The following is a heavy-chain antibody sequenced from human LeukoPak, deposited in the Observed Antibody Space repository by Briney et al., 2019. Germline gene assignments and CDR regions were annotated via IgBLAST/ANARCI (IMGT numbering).Heavy chain of an antibody. CDR2: ISSSGSTI. Sequence: GGSLRLSCAASGFTFSSYEMNWVRQAPGKGLEWVSYISSSGSTIYYADSVKGRFTISRDNAKNSLYLQMNSLRAEDTAVYYCAREVVAVAGTFDWFDPWGQGTLVTVSS. CDR3: AREVVAVAGTFDWFDP. D-gene: IGHD6-19*01. J-gene: IGHJ5*02. V-gene: IGHV3-48*03. CDR1: GFTFSSYE.